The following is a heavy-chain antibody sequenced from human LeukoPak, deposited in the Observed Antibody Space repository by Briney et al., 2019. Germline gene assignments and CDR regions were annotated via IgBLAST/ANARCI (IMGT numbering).Heavy chain of an antibody. J-gene: IGHJ4*01. CDR2: ISYDGSNK. Sequence: PGRSLRLSCAASGFTFSSYGMHWVRQAPGKGLEWVAVISYDGSNKYYADSVKGRFTISRDNSKNTLYLQMNSLRAEDTAVYYCAKAGAPYDYVWGSYRYTGLEYYFDYWGQEPWSPSPQ. V-gene: IGHV3-30*18. CDR1: GFTFSSYG. D-gene: IGHD3-16*02. CDR3: AKAGAPYDYVWGSYRYTGLEYYFDY.